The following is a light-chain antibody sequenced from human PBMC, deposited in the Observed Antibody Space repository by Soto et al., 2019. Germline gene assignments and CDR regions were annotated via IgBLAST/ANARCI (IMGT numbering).Light chain of an antibody. CDR2: DAS. Sequence: VLTQSPATLSLSPGEGATLSRRASQSVSTFLAWYQQKPGQAPRLLIYDASERATGIPARFSGSGSGTDFTLTITSLEPEDFAVYYCQQRSNWPPKITFGQGTRLEIK. V-gene: IGKV3-11*01. J-gene: IGKJ5*01. CDR3: QQRSNWPPKIT. CDR1: QSVSTF.